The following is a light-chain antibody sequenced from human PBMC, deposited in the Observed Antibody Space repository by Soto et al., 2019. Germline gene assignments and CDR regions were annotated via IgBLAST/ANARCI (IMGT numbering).Light chain of an antibody. CDR2: DVT. V-gene: IGLV2-11*01. CDR1: SSDVGRYDY. J-gene: IGLJ1*01. CDR3: CSFAGSYSYV. Sequence: QSALTQPRSESGSPGQSVTISCTGTSSDVGRYDYVSWYQQYPGEAPKLIIYDVTERPSGVPDRFSGSKSGNTASLTTSGLRAEDEAAYSCCSFAGSYSYVFRSGTKVTVL.